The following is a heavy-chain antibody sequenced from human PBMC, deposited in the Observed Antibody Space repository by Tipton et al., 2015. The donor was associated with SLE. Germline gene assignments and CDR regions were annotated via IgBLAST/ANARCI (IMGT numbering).Heavy chain of an antibody. Sequence: SLRLSCAASGFTFSRYGVHWVRPAPGKGLEWVAVVWYDGTKKYYADSVRGRFTISRDNSKNTLYLHMNSLRAEDTAVYYCARVYGDYRMDVWGQGTTVTVSS. J-gene: IGHJ6*02. V-gene: IGHV3-33*01. D-gene: IGHD3-16*01. CDR1: GFTFSRYG. CDR2: VWYDGTKK. CDR3: ARVYGDYRMDV.